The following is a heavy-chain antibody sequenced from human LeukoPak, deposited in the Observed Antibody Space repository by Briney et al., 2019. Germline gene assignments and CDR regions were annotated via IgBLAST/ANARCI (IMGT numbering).Heavy chain of an antibody. CDR2: IIPIFGTA. D-gene: IGHD3-3*01. CDR3: ASGYYDFWSGYSTPPFDY. V-gene: IGHV1-69*13. J-gene: IGHJ4*02. CDR1: GGTFSNYA. Sequence: ASVKVSCKASGGTFSNYAISWVRQAPGQGLEWMGGIIPIFGTANYAQKFQGRVTITADESTSTAYMELSSLRSEDTAVYYCASGYYDFWSGYSTPPFDYWGQGTLVTVSS.